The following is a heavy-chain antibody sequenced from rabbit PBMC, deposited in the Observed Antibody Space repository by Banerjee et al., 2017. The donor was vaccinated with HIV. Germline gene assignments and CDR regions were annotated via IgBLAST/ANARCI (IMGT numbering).Heavy chain of an antibody. D-gene: IGHD1-1*01. CDR2: IYAGRSGTT. Sequence: EESGGDLVQPEGSLTLTCTASGFSFSSSYWICWVRQAPGKGLEWIGCIYAGRSGTTYYASWAKGRFTISKTSSTTVTLQMTSLTAADTATYFCARDLSGVIGWNFNLWGHGTLVTVS. V-gene: IGHV1S45*01. CDR3: ARDLSGVIGWNFNL. CDR1: GFSFSSSYW. J-gene: IGHJ4*01.